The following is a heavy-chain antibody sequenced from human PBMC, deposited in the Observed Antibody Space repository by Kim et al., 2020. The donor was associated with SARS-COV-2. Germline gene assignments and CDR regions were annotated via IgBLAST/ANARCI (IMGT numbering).Heavy chain of an antibody. CDR1: GFTFSTYA. V-gene: IGHV3-23*01. D-gene: IGHD6-13*01. Sequence: GGSLRLSCAASGFTFSTYAMSWVRQAPGKGLEWVSTVGGSGGNTYHADSAKGRFTIFRDNSKNTVDLQMNSLRAEDTAVYYCAKGRSENIAAAFNYWGQGTLVSVS. CDR2: VGGSGGNT. CDR3: AKGRSENIAAAFNY. J-gene: IGHJ4*02.